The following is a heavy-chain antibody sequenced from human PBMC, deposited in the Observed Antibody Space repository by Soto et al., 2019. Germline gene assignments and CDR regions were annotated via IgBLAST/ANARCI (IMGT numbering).Heavy chain of an antibody. Sequence: EVQLVESGGGLVKPGGSLRLSCAASGFTFSSYSMNWVRQAPGKGLEWVSSISSSSSYIYYADSVKGRFTISRDIAKNSLYLQMNSLRAEDTAVYYCARNNGGNSGGMDVWGQGTTVTVSS. CDR2: ISSSSSYI. CDR1: GFTFSSYS. V-gene: IGHV3-21*01. J-gene: IGHJ6*02. CDR3: ARNNGGNSGGMDV. D-gene: IGHD2-21*02.